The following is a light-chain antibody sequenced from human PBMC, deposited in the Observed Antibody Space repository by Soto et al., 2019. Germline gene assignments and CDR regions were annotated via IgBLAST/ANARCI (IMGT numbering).Light chain of an antibody. J-gene: IGLJ1*01. V-gene: IGLV2-11*01. Sequence: QPALTQPRSVSGSPGQTVTISCTGTSSYVGGYNYVSWYQQHPGKAPKLMIYDVSKRPSGVPDRFSGSKSGTTASLTISGLQAEDEADYFCCSPGASYSSYAFGSGSRV. CDR1: SSYVGGYNY. CDR3: CSPGASYSSYA. CDR2: DVS.